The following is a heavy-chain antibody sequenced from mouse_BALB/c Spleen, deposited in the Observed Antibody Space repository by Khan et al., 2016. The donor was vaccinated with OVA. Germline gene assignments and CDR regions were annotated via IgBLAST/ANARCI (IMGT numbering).Heavy chain of an antibody. CDR1: GYSFTDYN. V-gene: IGHV1S135*01. D-gene: IGHD1-1*01. J-gene: IGHJ2*01. CDR3: ARTDYYGSSDYFDY. CDR2: IDPYNGGT. Sequence: VQLKESGPELVKPGASVKVSCKASGYSFTDYNMFWVKQSHGKSLEWIGYIDPYNGGTSYNQKFKGKATLTVDKYSSTAFMHLSSLTSEDSAVFCWARTDYYGSSDYFDYWGQGTTPTVSS.